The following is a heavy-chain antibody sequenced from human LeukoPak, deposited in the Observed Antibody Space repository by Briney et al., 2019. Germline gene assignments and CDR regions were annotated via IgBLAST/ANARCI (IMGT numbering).Heavy chain of an antibody. CDR2: INHSGST. CDR1: GGSFSGYY. V-gene: IGHV4-34*01. D-gene: IGHD5-12*01. J-gene: IGHJ4*02. Sequence: SETLSLTCAVYGGSFSGYYWSWIRQPPGKGLEWIGEINHSGSTNYNPSLKSRVTISVDTSKNQFSLKLSSVTATDTAVYYCARRGYGTSRIDYWGQGTLVTVSS. CDR3: ARRGYGTSRIDY.